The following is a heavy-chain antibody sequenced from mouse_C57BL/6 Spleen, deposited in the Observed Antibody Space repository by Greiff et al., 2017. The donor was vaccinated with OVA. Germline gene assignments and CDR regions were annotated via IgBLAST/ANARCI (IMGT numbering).Heavy chain of an antibody. CDR2: ISYDGSN. V-gene: IGHV3-6*01. CDR1: GYSITSGYY. D-gene: IGHD2-3*01. Sequence: EVKLMESGPGLVKPSQSLSLTCSVTGYSITSGYYWNWIRQFPGNKLEWMGYISYDGSNNSNPSLKNRISITRDTSKNQFFLKLNSVTTEDTATYYCARSDGYYGYFDYWGQGTTLTVSS. CDR3: ARSDGYYGYFDY. J-gene: IGHJ2*01.